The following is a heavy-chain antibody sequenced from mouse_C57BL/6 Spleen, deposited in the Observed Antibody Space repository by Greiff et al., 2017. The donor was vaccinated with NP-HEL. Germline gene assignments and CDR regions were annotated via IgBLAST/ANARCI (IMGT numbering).Heavy chain of an antibody. Sequence: VKLMESGPELVKPGASVKISCKASGYSFTSYYIHWVKQRPGQGLEWIGWIYPGSGNTKYNEKFKGKATLTADTSSSTAYMQLSSLTSEDSAVYYCARLVAMDYWGQGTSVTVSS. V-gene: IGHV1-66*01. CDR1: GYSFTSYY. CDR2: IYPGSGNT. J-gene: IGHJ4*01. CDR3: ARLVAMDY.